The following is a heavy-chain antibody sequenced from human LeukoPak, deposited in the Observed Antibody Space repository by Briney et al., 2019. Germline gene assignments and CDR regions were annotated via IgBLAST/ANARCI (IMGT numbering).Heavy chain of an antibody. CDR1: GLTVSSKY. CDR2: IYSAGST. CDR3: ASPQGGSMDV. D-gene: IGHD3-16*01. J-gene: IGHJ6*02. Sequence: GGSLRLSCVVSGLTVSSKYMSWVRQAPGKGLEWVSLIYSAGSTYYADSVKGRFIISRDNSKNTLYLQMKSLRAEDTAVYYCASPQGGSMDVWGQGTTVTVSS. V-gene: IGHV3-66*01.